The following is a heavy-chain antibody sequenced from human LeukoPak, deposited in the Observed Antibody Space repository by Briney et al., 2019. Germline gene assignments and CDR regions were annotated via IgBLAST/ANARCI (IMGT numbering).Heavy chain of an antibody. CDR2: IKQDGSEK. J-gene: IGHJ6*02. Sequence: GGSLRLSCAASGFTFSSYWMSWVRQAPGKGLEWVANIKQDGSEKYYVDSVKGRFTISRDNAKNSLYLQMSSLRAEDTAVYYCARADYYDSSDPYYYYGMDVWGQGTTVTVSS. CDR3: ARADYYDSSDPYYYYGMDV. CDR1: GFTFSSYW. V-gene: IGHV3-7*01. D-gene: IGHD3-22*01.